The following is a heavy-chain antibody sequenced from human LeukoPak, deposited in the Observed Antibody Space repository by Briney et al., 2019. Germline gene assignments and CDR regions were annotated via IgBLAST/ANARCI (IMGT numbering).Heavy chain of an antibody. CDR3: ARDRSGTYYYFDY. Sequence: GSLTLSCAASGFTVSSHYMSWVRQAPGKGLEWVSVIYSGGDTYYADCVKGRFTISRDNSKNTLHLQMNSLRAEDTAIYYCARDRSGTYYYFDYWGQGTLVTVSS. CDR1: GFTVSSHY. V-gene: IGHV3-66*01. CDR2: IYSGGDT. J-gene: IGHJ4*02. D-gene: IGHD1-26*01.